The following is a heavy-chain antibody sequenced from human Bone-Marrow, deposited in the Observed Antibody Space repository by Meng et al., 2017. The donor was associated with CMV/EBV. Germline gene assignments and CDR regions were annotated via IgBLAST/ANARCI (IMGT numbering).Heavy chain of an antibody. V-gene: IGHV1-46*01. CDR2: INPSGGST. CDR3: ARDGPAADRGYSCAKN. Sequence: ASVKVSCKASGYTFTSYYMHWVRQAPGQGLEWMGIINPSGGSTSYAQKFQGRATMTRDTSTSTVYKELSSLRSQDTAVYSCARDGPAADRGYSCAKNWGQGTLVTVSS. J-gene: IGHJ4*02. D-gene: IGHD5-18*01. CDR1: GYTFTSYY.